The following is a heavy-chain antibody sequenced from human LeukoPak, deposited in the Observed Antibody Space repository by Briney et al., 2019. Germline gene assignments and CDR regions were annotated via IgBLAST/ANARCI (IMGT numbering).Heavy chain of an antibody. CDR3: AREGGYDSAPDY. Sequence: PGRSLRLSCAASGFTFSSYAMHWVRQAPGKGLEWVAVISYDGSNKYYAGSVKGRFTISRDNSKNTLYLQMNSLRAEDTAVYYCAREGGYDSAPDYWGQGTLVTVSS. CDR1: GFTFSSYA. CDR2: ISYDGSNK. J-gene: IGHJ4*02. V-gene: IGHV3-30*04. D-gene: IGHD5-12*01.